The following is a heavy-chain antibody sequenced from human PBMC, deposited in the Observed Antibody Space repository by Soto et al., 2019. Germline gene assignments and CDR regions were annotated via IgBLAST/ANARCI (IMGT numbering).Heavy chain of an antibody. Sequence: QVQLVQSGAEIKRPGASVRISCKTSGYTFTNNYIHWVRQAPGQGLEWMGIINPRDDTTYYTQTFQGRVTMTRDTSTSTVYMELSSLRSEDTAVYYCASLLQGRGGDDYCVQGTLVTVLS. J-gene: IGHJ4*02. D-gene: IGHD2-21*01. CDR1: GYTFTNNY. CDR2: INPRDDTT. CDR3: ASLLQGRGGDDY. V-gene: IGHV1-46*01.